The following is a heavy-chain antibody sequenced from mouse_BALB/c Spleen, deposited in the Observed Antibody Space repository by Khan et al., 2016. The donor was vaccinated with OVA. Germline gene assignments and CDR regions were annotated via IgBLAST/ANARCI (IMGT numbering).Heavy chain of an antibody. CDR2: INTSTGEP. CDR3: ARFHVGY. Sequence: QMQLQQSGPDLMKPGETVKISCKASGYTFTDYVMNWVKQAPGKGLKWMGWINTSTGEPTYADDFKGRSTMTVDTSASTAYLQINSRKNEDTATYFCARFHVGYWGQGTTLTVSS. CDR1: GYTFTDYV. D-gene: IGHD3-1*01. J-gene: IGHJ2*01. V-gene: IGHV9-3-1*01.